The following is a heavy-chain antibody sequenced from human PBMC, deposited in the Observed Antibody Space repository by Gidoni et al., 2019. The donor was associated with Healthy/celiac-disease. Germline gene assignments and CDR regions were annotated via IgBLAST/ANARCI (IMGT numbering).Heavy chain of an antibody. J-gene: IGHJ4*02. D-gene: IGHD3-10*01. Sequence: QVQLQESGPGLVKPSEPLSLTCTVSGGSVSSGSYYWSWIRQPPGKGLEWIGYIYYSGSTNYNPSLKSRVTISVDTSKNQFSLKLSSVTAADTAVYYCARDRGFGELSFDYWGQGTLVTVSS. CDR1: GGSVSSGSYY. V-gene: IGHV4-61*01. CDR2: IYYSGST. CDR3: ARDRGFGELSFDY.